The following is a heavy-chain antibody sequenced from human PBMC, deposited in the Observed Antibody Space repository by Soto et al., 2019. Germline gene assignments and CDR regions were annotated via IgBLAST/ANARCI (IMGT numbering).Heavy chain of an antibody. V-gene: IGHV1-18*04. Sequence: GASVKVSCKASGYTFTSYGISWVRQAPGQGLEWMGWISAYNGNTNYAQKLQGRVTMTTDTSTSTAYMELRSLRSDDTAVYYCASGNILTGYSPPADYWGQGTLVTVS. CDR1: GYTFTSYG. CDR2: ISAYNGNT. D-gene: IGHD3-9*01. CDR3: ASGNILTGYSPPADY. J-gene: IGHJ4*02.